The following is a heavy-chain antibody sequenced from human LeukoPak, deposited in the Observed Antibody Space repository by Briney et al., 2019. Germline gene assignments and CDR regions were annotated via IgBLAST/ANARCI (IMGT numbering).Heavy chain of an antibody. CDR3: ARDRFTMVRGVICGYYYYYYMDV. Sequence: KSSETLSLTCTVSGVSISSYYWSWIRQPAGKGLEWIARIYTSGSTKYNPSLKSRVTMSVDTSKNQFSLKLSSVTAADTAVYYCARDRFTMVRGVICGYYYYYYMDVWGKGTTVTVSS. CDR1: GVSISSYY. V-gene: IGHV4-4*07. D-gene: IGHD3-10*01. J-gene: IGHJ6*03. CDR2: IYTSGST.